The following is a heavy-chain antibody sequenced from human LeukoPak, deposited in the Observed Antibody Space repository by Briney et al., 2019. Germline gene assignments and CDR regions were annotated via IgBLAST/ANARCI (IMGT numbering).Heavy chain of an antibody. CDR3: ARDPSITIFGPNQFDP. CDR1: AFTFSSHD. V-gene: IGHV3-21*01. D-gene: IGHD3-3*01. CDR2: ISSSSSYI. Sequence: GGSLRLSCAASAFTFSSHDMSWVRQAPGKGLEWVSSISSSSSYIYYADSVKGRFTISRDNAKNSLYLQMNSLRAEDTAVYYCARDPSITIFGPNQFDPWGQGTLVTVSS. J-gene: IGHJ5*02.